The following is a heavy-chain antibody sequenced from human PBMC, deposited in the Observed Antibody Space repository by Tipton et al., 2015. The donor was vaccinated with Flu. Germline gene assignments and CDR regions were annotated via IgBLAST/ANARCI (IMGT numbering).Heavy chain of an antibody. Sequence: QLVQSGGGLVQPGASLRLSCAFSGITFSTSWMTWFRQSPGKWLEWVANIKQDGSEKYYMDSVKGRFTISRDNAKNSLYLQMNSLRVEDTAVYYCARKWGQNAFDIWGQGTMVTVSS. CDR3: ARKWGQNAFDI. D-gene: IGHD1-26*01. J-gene: IGHJ3*02. V-gene: IGHV3-7*01. CDR2: IKQDGSEK. CDR1: GITFSTSW.